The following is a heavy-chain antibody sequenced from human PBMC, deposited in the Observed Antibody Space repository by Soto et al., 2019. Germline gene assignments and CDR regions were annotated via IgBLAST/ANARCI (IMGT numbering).Heavy chain of an antibody. CDR1: GFTFSSYA. J-gene: IGHJ4*02. CDR3: AKDRYCSSTSCHQAFDY. CDR2: ISGSGGST. V-gene: IGHV3-23*01. Sequence: PGGSLRLSCAASGFTFSSYAMSWVRQAPGKGLEWVSGISGSGGSTKYADSVKGRFTISRDSSKNTLYLQMNSLRAEDTAVYYCAKDRYCSSTSCHQAFDYWGQGTLVTVPS. D-gene: IGHD2-2*01.